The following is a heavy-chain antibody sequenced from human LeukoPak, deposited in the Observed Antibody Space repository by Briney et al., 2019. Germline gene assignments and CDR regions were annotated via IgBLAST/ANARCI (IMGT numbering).Heavy chain of an antibody. Sequence: GGSLRLSCAASGFSVSNNYMSWVRQAPGKGLEWVSVIYSGGSTFYADSVKGRFTISRDNSKNTLYLRMNSLRAEGTAVYYCASDSYSPEYFQHRGQGTLVTVSS. D-gene: IGHD2-15*01. J-gene: IGHJ1*01. CDR2: IYSGGST. CDR3: ASDSYSPEYFQH. CDR1: GFSVSNNY. V-gene: IGHV3-66*01.